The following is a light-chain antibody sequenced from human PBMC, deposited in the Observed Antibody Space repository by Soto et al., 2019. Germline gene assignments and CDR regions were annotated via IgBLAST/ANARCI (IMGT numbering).Light chain of an antibody. Sequence: QLVLTQPPSVSGAPGQRVTISCTGTRSNIGAGYDVHWYQQIPGTAPKLLIYRNHDRPSGVPDRFSGSKSGTSASLTITGLQAEDEADYYCQSYDSTLSDRYVFGTGTKLTVL. V-gene: IGLV1-40*01. CDR1: RSNIGAGYD. CDR2: RNH. J-gene: IGLJ1*01. CDR3: QSYDSTLSDRYV.